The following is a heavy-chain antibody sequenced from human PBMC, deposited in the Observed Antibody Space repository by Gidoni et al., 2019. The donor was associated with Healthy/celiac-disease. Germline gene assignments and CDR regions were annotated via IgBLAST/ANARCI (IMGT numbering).Heavy chain of an antibody. D-gene: IGHD6-13*01. CDR2: ISWNSGSI. CDR1: GFTFDDHA. Sequence: EVQLVESGGGLVQPGRSLRLSCAASGFTFDDHAMHWVRQAPGKGLEWVSGISWNSGSIGYADSVKGRFTISRDNAKNSLYLQMNSLRAEDTALYYCARIAAAGPNWGQGTLVTVSS. V-gene: IGHV3-9*01. CDR3: ARIAAAGPN. J-gene: IGHJ4*02.